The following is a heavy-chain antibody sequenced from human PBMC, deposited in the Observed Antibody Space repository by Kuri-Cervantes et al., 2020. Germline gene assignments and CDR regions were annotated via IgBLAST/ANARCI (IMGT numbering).Heavy chain of an antibody. V-gene: IGHV3-23*01. J-gene: IGHJ4*02. D-gene: IGHD7-27*01. CDR2: ISGASVSI. Sequence: GESLKISCVASGFTFSNYAMSWVRQAPGKGLEWVSSISGASVSIYYADSVKGRFTISRDNSKNTLYVQMNSLRAEDTAIYYCARETGDLPAFDYWDQGTLVTVSS. CDR3: ARETGDLPAFDY. CDR1: GFTFSNYA.